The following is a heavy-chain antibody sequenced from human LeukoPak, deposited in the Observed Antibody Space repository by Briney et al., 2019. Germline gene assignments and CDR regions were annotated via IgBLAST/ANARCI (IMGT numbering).Heavy chain of an antibody. CDR3: AKDSSTWGNLAGHFDS. V-gene: IGHV4-34*01. D-gene: IGHD6-13*01. J-gene: IGHJ4*02. Sequence: PSETLSLTCAVFGGSLSGYYWSWIRQPPGKGLEWIGEINHLGHTNYNPSLKSRATMSVDTSKNQFSLKLSSVTAADTAVYYCAKDSSTWGNLAGHFDSWGQGTLVTVSS. CDR2: INHLGHT. CDR1: GGSLSGYY.